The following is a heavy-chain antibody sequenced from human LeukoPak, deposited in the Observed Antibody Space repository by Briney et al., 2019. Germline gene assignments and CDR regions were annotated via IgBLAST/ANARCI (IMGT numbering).Heavy chain of an antibody. Sequence: SSETLSLTCAVYGGSFSGYYWSWIRQPPGKGLEWIGEINHSGSTNYNPSLKSRVTISVDTSKNQFSLKLSSVTAAGTAVYYCARDVVVEYYFDYWGQGTLVTVSS. D-gene: IGHD2-15*01. CDR3: ARDVVVEYYFDY. CDR1: GGSFSGYY. CDR2: INHSGST. V-gene: IGHV4-34*01. J-gene: IGHJ4*02.